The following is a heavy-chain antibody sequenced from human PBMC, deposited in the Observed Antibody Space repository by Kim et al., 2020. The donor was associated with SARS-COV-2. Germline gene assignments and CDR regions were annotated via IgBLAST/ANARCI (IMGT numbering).Heavy chain of an antibody. CDR1: GDSISYYY. D-gene: IGHD6-13*01. Sequence: SETLSLTCTVSGDSISYYYCSWIRQPPGKGLEWIGYIYYSGSTNYNPSLKSRVTISVDTSKNQFSLELTSVTAADTAVYYCARSEGRSSLHQFDYWGQGTLVTVSS. CDR2: IYYSGST. CDR3: ARSEGRSSLHQFDY. V-gene: IGHV4-59*01. J-gene: IGHJ4*02.